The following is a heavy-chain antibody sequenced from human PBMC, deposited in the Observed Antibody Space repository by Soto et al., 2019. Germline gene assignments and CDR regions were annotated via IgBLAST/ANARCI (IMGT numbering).Heavy chain of an antibody. D-gene: IGHD2-8*01. CDR1: GGSISSSNYY. Sequence: SETLSLTCSVSGGSISSSNYYWGWVRQPPGQGLEWVGSIYYGGRTYYNPCLKSRVTISLDTSKNQFSLNLSSVTAADTAVYYCSRRGPDSTTGVCYFDYWGQGTLVTVSS. CDR2: IYYGGRT. J-gene: IGHJ4*01. V-gene: IGHV4-39*01. CDR3: SRRGPDSTTGVCYFDY.